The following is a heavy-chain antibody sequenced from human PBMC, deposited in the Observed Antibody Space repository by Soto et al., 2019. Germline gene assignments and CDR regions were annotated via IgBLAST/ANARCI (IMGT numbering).Heavy chain of an antibody. CDR1: GGTFSSYT. V-gene: IGHV1-69*02. J-gene: IGHJ4*02. CDR3: ARAISVTANIHY. Sequence: SEKVSCKASGGTFSSYTIGWVRQAPGQGLEWMGRIIPILGIANYAQKFQGRVTITADKSTSTAYMELSSLRSEDTAVYYCARAISVTANIHYWGQGTLVAVSS. D-gene: IGHD4-17*01. CDR2: IIPILGIA.